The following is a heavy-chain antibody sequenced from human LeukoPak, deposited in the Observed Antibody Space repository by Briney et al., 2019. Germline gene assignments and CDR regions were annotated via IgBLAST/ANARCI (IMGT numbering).Heavy chain of an antibody. CDR3: ARGADGYNYRSWYFDL. CDR2: ISSNGDIT. Sequence: PGGSLRLSCAASGFTFSSYAMHWVRQAPGKGLDYVSAISSNGDITYYADSVKGRFTISRDNSKNTLYLQMGSLRAEDVAVYYCARGADGYNYRSWYFDLWGRGTLVTVSS. J-gene: IGHJ2*01. V-gene: IGHV3-64*02. CDR1: GFTFSSYA. D-gene: IGHD5-24*01.